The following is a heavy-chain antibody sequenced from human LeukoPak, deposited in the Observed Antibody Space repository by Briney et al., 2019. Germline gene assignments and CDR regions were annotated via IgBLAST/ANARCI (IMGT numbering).Heavy chain of an antibody. J-gene: IGHJ4*02. CDR3: AKDGQPGYSYGYMDY. CDR2: ISYDGSEK. D-gene: IGHD5-18*01. V-gene: IGHV3-30*18. Sequence: GGSLRLSCAASGFTFSRYGMHWVRQAPGKGLEWVAVISYDGSEKYYADSVKGRFTISRDNSKNTLYLQMSSLSAEDTAMYYCAKDGQPGYSYGYMDYWGQGTLVTVSS. CDR1: GFTFSRYG.